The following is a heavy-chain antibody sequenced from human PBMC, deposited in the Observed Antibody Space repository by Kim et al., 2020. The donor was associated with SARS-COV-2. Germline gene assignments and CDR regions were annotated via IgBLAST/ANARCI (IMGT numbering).Heavy chain of an antibody. J-gene: IGHJ4*02. Sequence: GGSLRLSCAASGFTFSNYWMNWVRQAPGKGLEWVANIKEDGSEKYSVDSVKGRFTISRDNAENSLYLQMNSLRAEDTAVYYCARDLGRQEWAWKRRPGVTPAGHFDYWGQGTLVTVSS. CDR1: GFTFSNYW. V-gene: IGHV3-7*01. CDR2: IKEDGSEK. D-gene: IGHD2-8*01. CDR3: ARDLGRQEWAWKRRPGVTPAGHFDY.